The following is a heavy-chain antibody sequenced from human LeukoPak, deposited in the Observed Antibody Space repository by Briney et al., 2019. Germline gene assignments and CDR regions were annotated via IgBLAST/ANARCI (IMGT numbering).Heavy chain of an antibody. J-gene: IGHJ4*02. D-gene: IGHD2-2*01. Sequence: GASVKVSCKASGYTFTSYGISWVRQAPGQGLEWMGWISAYNGNTNYAQKLQGRVTMTTDTSTSTAYMELRSLRSDDTAVYYCARDQYVAGYCSSTSCLRSPHIDYWGQGTLVTVSS. CDR3: ARDQYVAGYCSSTSCLRSPHIDY. V-gene: IGHV1-18*01. CDR2: ISAYNGNT. CDR1: GYTFTSYG.